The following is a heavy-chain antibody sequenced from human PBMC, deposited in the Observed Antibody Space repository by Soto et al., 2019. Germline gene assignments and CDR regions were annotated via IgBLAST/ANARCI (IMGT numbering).Heavy chain of an antibody. J-gene: IGHJ4*02. D-gene: IGHD1-26*01. CDR1: GFTFSSYW. CDR3: ATDIVGARAPRDY. CDR2: INSDGSST. Sequence: EVQLVESGGGLVQPGGSLRLSCAASGFTFSSYWMHWVRQAPGKGLVWVSRINSDGSSTSYADSVKGRFTISRDNAKNTLYLQMNSLRAEDTAVYYCATDIVGARAPRDYWGQGTLVTVSS. V-gene: IGHV3-74*01.